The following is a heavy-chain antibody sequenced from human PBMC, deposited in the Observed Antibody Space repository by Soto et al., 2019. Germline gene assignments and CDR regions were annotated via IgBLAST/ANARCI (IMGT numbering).Heavy chain of an antibody. J-gene: IGHJ4*02. CDR3: ASGTNGAFFVY. Sequence: GGSLRLSCAASGFTFSDYYMIWLRQAPGKGLEWVSYISSRSSTIFYADSVKGRFTISRDNVKNSLYLQMNSLRAEDTAVYYCASGTNGAFFVYWGQGILVTVSS. CDR2: ISSRSSTI. CDR1: GFTFSDYY. D-gene: IGHD2-8*01. V-gene: IGHV3-11*01.